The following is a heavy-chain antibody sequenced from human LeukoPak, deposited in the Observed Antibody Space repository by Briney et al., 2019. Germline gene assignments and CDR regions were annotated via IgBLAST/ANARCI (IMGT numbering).Heavy chain of an antibody. V-gene: IGHV1-24*01. CDR2: FDPEDGET. J-gene: IGHJ4*02. D-gene: IGHD3-16*01. Sequence: ASVKVSCKVSGYTLTELSMHWVRQAPGKGLEWMGGFDPEDGETIYAQKFQGRVTMTEDTSTDTAYMELSSLRSEDTAVYYCATWDVYTPPYTNWGQGTLVTVSS. CDR1: GYTLTELS. CDR3: ATWDVYTPPYTN.